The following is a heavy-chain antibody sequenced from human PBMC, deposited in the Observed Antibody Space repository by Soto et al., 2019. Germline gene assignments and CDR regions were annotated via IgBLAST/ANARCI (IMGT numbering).Heavy chain of an antibody. CDR1: GFTFGDYA. Sequence: GGSLRLSCTASGFTFGDYAMSWFRQAPGKGLEWVGFIRSKAYGGTTEYAASVKGRFTISRDDSKSIAYLQMNSLKTEDTAVYYCTRDFAGPIYYYYGMDVWGQGTTVTVSS. J-gene: IGHJ6*02. V-gene: IGHV3-49*03. D-gene: IGHD3-3*01. CDR2: IRSKAYGGTT. CDR3: TRDFAGPIYYYYGMDV.